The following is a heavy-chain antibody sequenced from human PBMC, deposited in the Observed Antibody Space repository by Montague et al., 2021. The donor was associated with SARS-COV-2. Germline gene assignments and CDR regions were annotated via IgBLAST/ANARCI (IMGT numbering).Heavy chain of an antibody. Sequence: PALVKPTQTLTLTCTFSGFSLSTSGMCVSWIRQPPGKALEWLALIDRDDDKYYSTSLKTRLTISKDTSKNQVVLTMTNMDPVDTATYYCARTYYDILPNLYYFDYWGQGTLVTVSS. D-gene: IGHD3-9*01. CDR2: IDRDDDK. J-gene: IGHJ4*02. CDR3: ARTYYDILPNLYYFDY. CDR1: GFSLSTSGMC. V-gene: IGHV2-70*01.